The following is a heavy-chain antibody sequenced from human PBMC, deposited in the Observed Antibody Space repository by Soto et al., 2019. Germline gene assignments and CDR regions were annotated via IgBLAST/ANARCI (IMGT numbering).Heavy chain of an antibody. V-gene: IGHV3-33*01. CDR1: GFTFSSYG. CDR3: ARDNGYYDSSGYYYFPDY. CDR2: TWYDGSNK. D-gene: IGHD3-22*01. Sequence: GGSLRLSCAVAGFTFSSYGMHWVRQAPGKGLEWVAVTWYDGSNKYYADSVKGRFTISRDNSKNTLYLQMNSLRAEDTAVYYCARDNGYYDSSGYYYFPDYWGQGTLVTVSS. J-gene: IGHJ4*02.